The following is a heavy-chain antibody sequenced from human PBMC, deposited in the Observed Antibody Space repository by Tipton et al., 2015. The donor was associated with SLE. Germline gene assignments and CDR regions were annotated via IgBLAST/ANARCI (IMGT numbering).Heavy chain of an antibody. CDR2: IWYDGSNK. D-gene: IGHD3-3*01. CDR3: ARGGYDFLTLDT. V-gene: IGHV3-33*01. CDR1: GFTFSSYG. J-gene: IGHJ3*02. Sequence: RSLRLSCAASGFTFSSYGMHWVRQAPGKGLEWVAVIWYDGSNKYYADSVKGRFTISRDNAKNSLYLHMTSLRADDTALYYCARGGYDFLTLDTWGLGTMVIVSS.